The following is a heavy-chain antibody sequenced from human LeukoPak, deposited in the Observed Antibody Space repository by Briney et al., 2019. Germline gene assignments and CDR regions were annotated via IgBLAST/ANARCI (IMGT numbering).Heavy chain of an antibody. CDR3: GVVTASFDY. J-gene: IGHJ4*02. Sequence: GGSLRLSCAASGFTFSSYGMQWVRQAPGKGLEWVAVISYDGSNKYYADSVKGRFTISRDNSKNTLYLQMNSLRAEDTAVYYGGVVTASFDYWGQGTLVTVSS. CDR2: ISYDGSNK. D-gene: IGHD2-21*02. CDR1: GFTFSSYG. V-gene: IGHV3-30*03.